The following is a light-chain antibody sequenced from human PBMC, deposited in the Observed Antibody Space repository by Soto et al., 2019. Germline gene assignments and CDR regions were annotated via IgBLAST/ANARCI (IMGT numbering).Light chain of an antibody. CDR2: GAS. V-gene: IGKV3-20*02. CDR3: QKCKVAPFT. J-gene: IGKJ4*01. CDR1: QSVSSSY. Sequence: DIVMTQSPATLSLSPVERASLSCRASQSVSSSYLAWYQQKPGQAPRLLIYGASSRATGIPSRFSGSGSGTDFTLTISSLQPEDVATYYCQKCKVAPFTFGGGTKVDIK.